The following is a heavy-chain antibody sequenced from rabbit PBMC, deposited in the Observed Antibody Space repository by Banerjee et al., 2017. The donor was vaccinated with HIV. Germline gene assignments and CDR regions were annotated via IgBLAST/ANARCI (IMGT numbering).Heavy chain of an antibody. CDR3: ARDLAGVIGWNFDL. V-gene: IGHV1S29*01. Sequence: QEQLKESGGGLVQPGGSLKLSCKASEFDFSIYAITWVRQAPGKGLEYIGYITYGGSAYYASWVNGRFTISRENTQNTLYLQLNSLTAADTATYFCARDLAGVIGWNFDLWGQGTLVTVS. CDR1: EFDFSIYA. J-gene: IGHJ4*01. D-gene: IGHD4-1*01. CDR2: ITYGGSA.